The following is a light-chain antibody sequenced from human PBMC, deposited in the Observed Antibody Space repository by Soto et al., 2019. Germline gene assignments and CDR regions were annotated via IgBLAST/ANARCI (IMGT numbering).Light chain of an antibody. V-gene: IGKV3-20*01. CDR2: GGS. CDR1: QAIRSTS. Sequence: EIVLTQSPGTLSLSPGEGATLSCRASQAIRSTSLVWYQEKPGQAPRLLMYGGSTRASGFPDRFSGRGFETDCTLTISEVEPEDFAVYVCQHYSDSTWTFGQGTRVEI. J-gene: IGKJ1*01. CDR3: QHYSDSTWT.